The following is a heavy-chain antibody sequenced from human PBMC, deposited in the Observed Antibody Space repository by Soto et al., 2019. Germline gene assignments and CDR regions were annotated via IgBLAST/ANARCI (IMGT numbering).Heavy chain of an antibody. J-gene: IGHJ3*02. Sequence: GGSLRLSCAASGFTFSSYGMHWVRQAPGKGLEWVAVIWYDGSNKYYADSVKGRFTISRDNSKNTLYLQMNSLRAEDTAVYYCARGVVGATVFGGDAFDIWGQGTMVTVSS. D-gene: IGHD1-26*01. CDR1: GFTFSSYG. CDR3: ARGVVGATVFGGDAFDI. V-gene: IGHV3-33*01. CDR2: IWYDGSNK.